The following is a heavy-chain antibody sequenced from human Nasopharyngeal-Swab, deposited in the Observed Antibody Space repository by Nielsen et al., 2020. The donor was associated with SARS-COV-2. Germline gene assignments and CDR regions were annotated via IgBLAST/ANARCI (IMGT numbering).Heavy chain of an antibody. J-gene: IGHJ4*02. Sequence: GESLKISCAASGFTFSSYAMTWVRQAPGKGLQWVSIISGSGSSAYYTDSVKGRFTISRDNSKNTLYLQMNSLRAEDTAVYYCAKVTGSGWYGLGYWGQGTLVTVSS. CDR2: ISGSGSSA. CDR3: AKVTGSGWYGLGY. D-gene: IGHD6-19*01. CDR1: GFTFSSYA. V-gene: IGHV3-23*01.